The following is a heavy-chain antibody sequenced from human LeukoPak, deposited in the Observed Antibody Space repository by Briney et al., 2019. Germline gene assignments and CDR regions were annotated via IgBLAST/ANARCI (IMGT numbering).Heavy chain of an antibody. J-gene: IGHJ4*02. V-gene: IGHV3-23*01. D-gene: IGHD3-10*01. CDR2: ISGSGGST. CDR3: AKDQYYYGSGSYSYFDY. Sequence: GGSLRLSCAASGFTFSSYAMSWVRQAPGKGLEWVSAISGSGGSTYYADSVKGRFTISRDNSKNTLYLQMNSLRAEDTAVYYCAKDQYYYGSGSYSYFDYWGQGTLVTVSS. CDR1: GFTFSSYA.